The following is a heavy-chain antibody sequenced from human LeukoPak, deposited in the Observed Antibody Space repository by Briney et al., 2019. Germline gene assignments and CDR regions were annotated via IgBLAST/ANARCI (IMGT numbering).Heavy chain of an antibody. D-gene: IGHD1-1*01. J-gene: IGHJ4*02. V-gene: IGHV3-7*01. CDR3: ATVHDSSLDY. CDR1: GLTFVSNW. CDR2: IKQDGSEK. Sequence: GGSWGLSCAASGLTFVSNWMGWFGQAPGKGREWVANIKQDGSEKYYVDSVKGRFTISRDNAKNSLYLQMNSLRAEDTAVYYCATVHDSSLDYWGQGTLVTVSS.